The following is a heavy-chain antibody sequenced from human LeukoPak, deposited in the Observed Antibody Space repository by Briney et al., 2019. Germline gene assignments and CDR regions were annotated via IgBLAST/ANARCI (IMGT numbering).Heavy chain of an antibody. CDR2: ISYDENNK. V-gene: IGHV3-30-3*01. Sequence: PGRSLRLSCAASGFTFCSYAMHWVRQAPGKGLVGLVVISYDENNKYYVDSVKGRFTISRDNSKNTLYLQMNSLRAEDTAVYFYTREITVAQQLVPAYWGQGTLVTVSS. D-gene: IGHD6-13*01. CDR1: GFTFCSYA. CDR3: TREITVAQQLVPAY. J-gene: IGHJ4*02.